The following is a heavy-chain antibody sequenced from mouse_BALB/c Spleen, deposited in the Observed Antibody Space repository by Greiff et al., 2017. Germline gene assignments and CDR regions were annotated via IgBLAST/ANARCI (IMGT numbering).Heavy chain of an antibody. D-gene: IGHD1-1*01. CDR2: ISSGGGNT. Sequence: EVKLMESGGGLVKPGGSLKLSCAASGFTFSSYTMSWVRQTPEKRLEWVATISSGGGNTYYPDSVKGRFTISRDNAKNNLYLQMSSLRSEDTALYYCARSIYYYGSSPSWFAYWGQGTLVTVSA. J-gene: IGHJ3*01. CDR1: GFTFSSYT. CDR3: ARSIYYYGSSPSWFAY. V-gene: IGHV5-9*03.